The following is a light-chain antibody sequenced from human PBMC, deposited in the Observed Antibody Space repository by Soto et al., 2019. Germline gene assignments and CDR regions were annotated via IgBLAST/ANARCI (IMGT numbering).Light chain of an antibody. CDR2: KAS. CDR1: QTISTW. J-gene: IGKJ1*01. CDR3: QQHNSYPWT. V-gene: IGKV1-5*03. Sequence: IQMTQSPSTLSASVGDRVTFTCRASQTISTWLAWYQQKPGEAPKLLIYKASTLEVGVPSRFSASGSGTEFTLTINTLQPADFATYYCQQHNSYPWTFAQGTKV.